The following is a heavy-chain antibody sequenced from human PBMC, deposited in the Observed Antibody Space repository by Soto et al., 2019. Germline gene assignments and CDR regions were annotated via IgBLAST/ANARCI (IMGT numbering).Heavy chain of an antibody. CDR2: MNPNSGNT. V-gene: IGHV1-8*01. CDR1: GYTFTSYD. Sequence: ASVKVSCKASGYTFTSYDINWVRQATGQGLEWMGWMNPNSGNTGYAQKFQGRVTMTRNTSISTAYMELSSLRSEDTAVYYCARGSGKYYDFWSGYYNGATYYYYGMDLRGQGTTVTVSS. J-gene: IGHJ6*02. D-gene: IGHD3-3*01. CDR3: ARGSGKYYDFWSGYYNGATYYYYGMDL.